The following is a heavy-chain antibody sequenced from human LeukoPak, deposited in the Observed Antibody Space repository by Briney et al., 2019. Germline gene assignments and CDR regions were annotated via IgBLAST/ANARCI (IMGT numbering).Heavy chain of an antibody. CDR3: ATSKHLAPTLGYFDS. CDR2: INPNSGGT. D-gene: IGHD3-3*02. V-gene: IGHV1-2*02. J-gene: IGHJ4*02. CDR1: GYTFTGYY. Sequence: GASVKVSCKASGYTFTGYYMHWVRQAPGQGLEWMGWINPNSGGTNYAQKFQGRVTMTRDTSISTAYMELSRLRSDDTAVYYCATSKHLAPTLGYFDSWGQGTLVTVSS.